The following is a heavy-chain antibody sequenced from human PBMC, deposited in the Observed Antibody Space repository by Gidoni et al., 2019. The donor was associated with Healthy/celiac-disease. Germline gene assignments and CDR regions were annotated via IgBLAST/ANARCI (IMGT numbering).Heavy chain of an antibody. CDR3: AHLLGVVIMFDY. CDR2: IYWNDDK. Sequence: QITLKESGPTLVKPTQTLPLTCTFSGFPLSTSGVGVGWIRQPPGKALEWLALIYWNDDKRYSPSLKSRLTITKDTSKDQVVLTMTNMDPVDTATYYGAHLLGVVIMFDYWGQGTLVTVSS. CDR1: GFPLSTSGVG. J-gene: IGHJ4*02. D-gene: IGHD3-3*01. V-gene: IGHV2-5*01.